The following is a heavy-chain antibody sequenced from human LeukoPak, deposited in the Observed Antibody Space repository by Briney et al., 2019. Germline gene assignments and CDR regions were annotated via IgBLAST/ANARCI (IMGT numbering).Heavy chain of an antibody. Sequence: SETLSLTCTVSGGSISSSSYYWGWIRQPPGKGLEWIGSIYYSGSTYYNPSLKSRVTISVDTSKNQFSLKLSSVTAADTAVYYCARPHRNVDIVATWGQGTLVTVSS. D-gene: IGHD5-12*01. V-gene: IGHV4-39*01. CDR3: ARPHRNVDIVAT. CDR1: GGSISSSSYY. CDR2: IYYSGST. J-gene: IGHJ5*02.